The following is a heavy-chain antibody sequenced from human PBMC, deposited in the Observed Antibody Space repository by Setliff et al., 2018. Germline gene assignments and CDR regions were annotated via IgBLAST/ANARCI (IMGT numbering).Heavy chain of an antibody. CDR1: GFTFSNYY. CDR2: IHDSGNPT. CDR3: ARDQFSVI. J-gene: IGHJ3*02. V-gene: IGHV3-11*04. Sequence: GGSLRLSCAASGFTFSNYYMTWIRQAPGKGLEWISYIHDSGNPTYYADSVKGRFTVSRDNAKNSLYLQMNSLRAEDTAVYYCARDQFSVIWDQGTMVTVSS.